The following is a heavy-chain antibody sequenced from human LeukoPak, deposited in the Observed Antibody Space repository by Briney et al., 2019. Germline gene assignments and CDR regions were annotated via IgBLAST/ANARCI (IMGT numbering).Heavy chain of an antibody. CDR1: GFTFSSYS. CDR2: ISSSSSYI. CDR3: AGSTDYPDDYGSSGYYYSF. D-gene: IGHD3-22*01. Sequence: GGSLRLSCAASGFTFSSYSMNWVRQAPGKRLEWVSSISSSSSYIYYADSVKGRFTISRDNAKNSLYLQMNSLRAEDTAVYYCAGSTDYPDDYGSSGYYYSFWGQGTLVTVSS. J-gene: IGHJ4*02. V-gene: IGHV3-21*01.